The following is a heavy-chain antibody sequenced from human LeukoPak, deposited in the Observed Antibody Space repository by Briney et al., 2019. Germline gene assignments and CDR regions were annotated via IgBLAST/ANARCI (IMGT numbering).Heavy chain of an antibody. Sequence: PGGSLTLSCAGSVFTFISYAMRWVRQAPGQGLERVSVISVIGDYTSYADSVRGPFNISRDNSRNTLYLQMISLRPEDTAVYYCAKDTSIGKYCTNGVCSPFDYWGQGTLVTVSS. CDR3: AKDTSIGKYCTNGVCSPFDY. V-gene: IGHV3-23*01. CDR2: ISVIGDYT. D-gene: IGHD2-8*01. CDR1: VFTFISYA. J-gene: IGHJ4*02.